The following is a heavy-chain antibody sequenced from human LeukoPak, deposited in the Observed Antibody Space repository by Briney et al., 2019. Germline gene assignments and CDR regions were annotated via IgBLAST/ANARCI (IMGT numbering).Heavy chain of an antibody. CDR1: GFTFSSYE. J-gene: IGHJ4*02. Sequence: HPGGSLRLSCAASGFTFSSYEMNWVRQAPGKGLEWVSYISSSGSTMYYADSVKGRFTISRDNAKNSLYLQMNSLRAEDTAVYYCARDVTYCSSTSCHPGPFDYWGQGTLVTVSS. CDR2: ISSSGSTM. D-gene: IGHD2-2*01. CDR3: ARDVTYCSSTSCHPGPFDY. V-gene: IGHV3-48*03.